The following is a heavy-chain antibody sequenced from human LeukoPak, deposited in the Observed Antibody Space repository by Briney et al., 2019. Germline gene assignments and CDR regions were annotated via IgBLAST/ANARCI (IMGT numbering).Heavy chain of an antibody. CDR2: ISSSSSTI. Sequence: GGSLRLSCAASGFTFSSYSMNWVRQVPGKGLEWVSYISSSSSTIHYADSVKGRFTISRDNAKNSLYLQMNSLRAEDTAVYYCARDPTYVTQWGQGTLVTVSS. CDR3: ARDPTYVTQ. V-gene: IGHV3-48*01. D-gene: IGHD2-21*01. CDR1: GFTFSSYS. J-gene: IGHJ4*02.